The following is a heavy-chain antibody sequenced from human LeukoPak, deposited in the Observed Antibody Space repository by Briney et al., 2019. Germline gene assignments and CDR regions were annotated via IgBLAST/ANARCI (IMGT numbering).Heavy chain of an antibody. J-gene: IGHJ3*02. CDR1: GFIFRNYA. CDR3: ARSYGWADAFDI. V-gene: IGHV3-30-3*01. CDR2: ISYDGSNK. Sequence: AGGPLSLSCEASGFIFRNYAIHWVRKDPGKGREGVAGISYDGSNKYYADSVKGRFTISRDNSKNTLYLQMNSLRGEDSAVYYCARSYGWADAFDIWGQGTMVTVSS. D-gene: IGHD3-16*01.